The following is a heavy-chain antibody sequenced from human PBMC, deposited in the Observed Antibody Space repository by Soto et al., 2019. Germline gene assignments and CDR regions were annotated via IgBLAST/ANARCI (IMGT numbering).Heavy chain of an antibody. V-gene: IGHV4-39*07. CDR2: IYYSGST. Sequence: SETLSLTCTVSGGSISSSSYYWGWIRQPPGKGLEWIGSIYYSGSTYYNPSLKSRVTMTRNTSISTAYMELSSLRSEDTAVYYCARVITVTTFWFDPWGQGTLVTVSS. J-gene: IGHJ5*02. CDR3: ARVITVTTFWFDP. CDR1: GGSISSSSYY. D-gene: IGHD4-17*01.